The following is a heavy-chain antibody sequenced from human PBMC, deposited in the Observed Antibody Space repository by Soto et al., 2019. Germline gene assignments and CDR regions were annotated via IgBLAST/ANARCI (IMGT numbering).Heavy chain of an antibody. CDR3: ARGPVRGMGGDS. D-gene: IGHD3-16*01. J-gene: IGHJ5*01. V-gene: IGHV1-69*02. Sequence: QVQLVQSGAEVKEPGSSVKVSCKASGGTFNSDTINWVRQAPGQGLEWMGRINSILGISNYAQKFQGRIAITADKSTNSGYMELSSLRSEDTAVYYCARGPVRGMGGDSWGQGILVTVSS. CDR1: GGTFNSDT. CDR2: INSILGIS.